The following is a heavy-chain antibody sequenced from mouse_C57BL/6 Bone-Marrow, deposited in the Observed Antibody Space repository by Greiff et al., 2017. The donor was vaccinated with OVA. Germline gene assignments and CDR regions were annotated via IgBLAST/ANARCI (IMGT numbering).Heavy chain of an antibody. CDR2: IWGGGST. CDR1: GFSFTSYG. J-gene: IGHJ2*01. CDR3: ALYDGYVRHYFDY. Sequence: QVQLQQSGPGLVAPSQSLSITCTVSGFSFTSYGVDWVRQPPGKGLEWLGVIWGGGSTNYNSALMSRLSISKDNSKSQVFLKMTSLQTDDTAMYYCALYDGYVRHYFDYWGQGTTLTVSS. V-gene: IGHV2-9*01. D-gene: IGHD2-3*01.